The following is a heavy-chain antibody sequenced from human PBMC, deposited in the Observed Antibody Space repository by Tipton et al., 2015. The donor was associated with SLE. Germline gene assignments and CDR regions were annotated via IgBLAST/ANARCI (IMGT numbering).Heavy chain of an antibody. CDR2: IYSGGST. D-gene: IGHD5-12*01. V-gene: IGHV3-NL1*01. J-gene: IGHJ3*02. CDR1: GFTFSSYG. Sequence: QLVQSGGGVVQPGRSLRLSCAASGFTFSSYGMHWVRQAPGKGLEWVSVIYSGGSTYYADSVKGRFTISRDNSKNTLYLQMNSLRAEDTAVYYCARDIRYIVATTRNAFDIWGQGTMVTVSS. CDR3: ARDIRYIVATTRNAFDI.